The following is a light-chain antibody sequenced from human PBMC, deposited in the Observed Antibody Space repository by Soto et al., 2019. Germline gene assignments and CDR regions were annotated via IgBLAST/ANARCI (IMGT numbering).Light chain of an antibody. V-gene: IGKV3-11*01. CDR1: QSVSSNY. Sequence: EIVLTQSPGTLSLSPGERASLSFRASQSVSSNYLAWFQQKPGQAPRLLIYDASNRATGIPARFSGSGSGTDFTLTISSLEPEDFAVYYCRQRSNWPRTFGQGTKVDIK. CDR2: DAS. J-gene: IGKJ1*01. CDR3: RQRSNWPRT.